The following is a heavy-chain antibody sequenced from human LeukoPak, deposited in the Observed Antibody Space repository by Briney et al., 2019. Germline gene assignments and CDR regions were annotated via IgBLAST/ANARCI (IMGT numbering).Heavy chain of an antibody. D-gene: IGHD3-22*01. CDR3: ARIIVDSSGYSHFDY. Sequence: SGPALVKPTQTLTLTCTFSGFSLTTRGMCVSWIRQPPGKALEWLARIGWDGDKPYYTSLKTRLTISKDTSKSQVVLTMTNMDPVDTATYYCARIIVDSSGYSHFDYWGQGTLVTVSS. V-gene: IGHV2-70*11. CDR1: GFSLTTRGMC. CDR2: IGWDGDK. J-gene: IGHJ4*02.